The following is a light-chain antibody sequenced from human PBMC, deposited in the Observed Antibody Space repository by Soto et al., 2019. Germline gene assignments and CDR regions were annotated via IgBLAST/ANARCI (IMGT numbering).Light chain of an antibody. CDR1: QSISNW. CDR2: DAS. CDR3: QQYNNYSPYT. J-gene: IGKJ2*01. Sequence: DIQMTQSPSTLSASVGERVTITCRASQSISNWLAWYQHKPGQAPKLLIYDASSMESGVPSRFSGSGSGTEFTLTISSLQPDDFATYYCQQYNNYSPYTFGQGTKLEIK. V-gene: IGKV1-5*01.